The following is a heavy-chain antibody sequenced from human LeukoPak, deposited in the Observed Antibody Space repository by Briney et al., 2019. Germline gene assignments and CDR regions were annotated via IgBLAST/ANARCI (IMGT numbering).Heavy chain of an antibody. CDR1: GGSISIGGYY. J-gene: IGHJ4*02. CDR2: IYYSGST. Sequence: PSQTLSLTCTISGGSISIGGYYWSWIRLHPGKALEWIGYIYYSGSTYYNPSLKSRVTMSVDTSKNQFSLKLGSVTAADTAVYYCARYKVGYFDYWGQGTRVTVSS. V-gene: IGHV4-31*03. CDR3: ARYKVGYFDY. D-gene: IGHD1-1*01.